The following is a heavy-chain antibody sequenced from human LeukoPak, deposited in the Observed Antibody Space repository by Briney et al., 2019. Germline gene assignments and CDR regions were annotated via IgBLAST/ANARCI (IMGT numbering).Heavy chain of an antibody. D-gene: IGHD2-2*01. J-gene: IGHJ5*02. CDR3: ARDNSDYCSSTSRSEGWNWFDP. V-gene: IGHV4-4*07. Sequence: SETLSLTCTVSGGSISSYYWSWIRQPAGKGLEWIGRIYTSGSTNYNPSLKSRVTMLVDTSKNQFSLKLSSVTAADTAVYYCARDNSDYCSSTSRSEGWNWFDPWGQGTLVTVSS. CDR2: IYTSGST. CDR1: GGSISSYY.